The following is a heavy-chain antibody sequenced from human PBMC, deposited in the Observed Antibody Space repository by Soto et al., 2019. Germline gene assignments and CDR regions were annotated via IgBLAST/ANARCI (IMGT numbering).Heavy chain of an antibody. CDR1: GFTFSTCG. V-gene: IGHV3-33*01. CDR3: ARGGNKWNYRSWFDP. D-gene: IGHD1-7*01. Sequence: GGSLRLSCVASGFTFSTCGMHWVRQAPGKGLDWVAVIWYDGNDKYYADSVKGRFTISRDNSKNTLYLQMNSLSAEDTAVYYCARGGNKWNYRSWFDPWGQGTLVTVSS. CDR2: IWYDGNDK. J-gene: IGHJ5*02.